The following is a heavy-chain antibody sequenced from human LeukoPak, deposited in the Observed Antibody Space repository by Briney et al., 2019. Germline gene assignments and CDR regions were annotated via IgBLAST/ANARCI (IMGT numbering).Heavy chain of an antibody. CDR1: GFTFSAYS. CDR2: ISSGSYTI. D-gene: IGHD2-8*01. V-gene: IGHV3-48*04. CDR3: TKDGFSNGDPHHDGFDV. Sequence: GGSLRLSCAASGFTFSAYSMNWVRQAPGKGLEWLSYISSGSYTIYYADSVKGRFTISRDNAKNSLYLQMNSLRAEDTAVYYCTKDGFSNGDPHHDGFDVWGQGTMVTVSS. J-gene: IGHJ3*01.